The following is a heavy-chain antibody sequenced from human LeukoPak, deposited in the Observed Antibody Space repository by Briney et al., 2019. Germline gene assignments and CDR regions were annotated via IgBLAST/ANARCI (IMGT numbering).Heavy chain of an antibody. CDR3: AVGGVLRYFDWLIGDWFDP. D-gene: IGHD3-9*01. CDR1: GYTFTGYY. J-gene: IGHJ5*02. Sequence: EASVKVSCKASGYTFTGYYMHWVRQAPGQGLEWMGWINPNSGGTNYAQKFQGRVTMTRDTSISTAYMELSRLRSDDTAVYYCAVGGVLRYFDWLIGDWFDPWGQGTLVTVSS. CDR2: INPNSGGT. V-gene: IGHV1-2*02.